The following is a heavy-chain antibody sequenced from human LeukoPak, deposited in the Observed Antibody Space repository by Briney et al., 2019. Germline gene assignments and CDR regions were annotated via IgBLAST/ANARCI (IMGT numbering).Heavy chain of an antibody. CDR1: GFSISNGYY. D-gene: IGHD5-18*01. Sequence: SETLSLTCSVSGFSISNGYYWGWIRQPPGKGLDWIGIIYHSGSTNYNPSLKSRVTISVDTSKNQFSLKLSSVTAADTAVYYCARAFSYGYSPSDYWGQGTLVTVSS. CDR3: ARAFSYGYSPSDY. J-gene: IGHJ4*02. V-gene: IGHV4-38-2*02. CDR2: IYHSGST.